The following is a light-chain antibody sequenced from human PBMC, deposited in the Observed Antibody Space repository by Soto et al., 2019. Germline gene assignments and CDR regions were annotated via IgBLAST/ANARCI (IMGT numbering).Light chain of an antibody. CDR2: AAS. CDR3: QQYDGAPLT. J-gene: IGKJ4*01. V-gene: IGKV1-27*01. CDR1: QDINSY. Sequence: DIQMTQSPSSLSASVGDRVTITCRAGQDINSYLAWYQQKPGKVPKLLISAASTLQSGVPSRFSGSGSGTDFTLTISSLQPEDVATYYCQQYDGAPLTFGGGTKVEIK.